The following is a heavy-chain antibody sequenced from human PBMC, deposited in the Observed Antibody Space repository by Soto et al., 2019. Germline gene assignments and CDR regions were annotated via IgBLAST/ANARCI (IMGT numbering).Heavy chain of an antibody. Sequence: WETLSLTCAVYGWSFSGYYWSWIRQPPGKGLEWIGEINHSGSTNYNPSLKSRVTISVDTSKNQFSLKLSSVTAADTAVYYCARGRRGYIYGSGMYYFDYWGQGTLVTVSS. D-gene: IGHD5-18*01. CDR3: ARGRRGYIYGSGMYYFDY. V-gene: IGHV4-34*01. CDR2: INHSGST. J-gene: IGHJ4*02. CDR1: GWSFSGYY.